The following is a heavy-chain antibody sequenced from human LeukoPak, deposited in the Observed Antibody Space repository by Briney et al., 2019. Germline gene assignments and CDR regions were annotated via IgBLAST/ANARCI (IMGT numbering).Heavy chain of an antibody. Sequence: PSETLSLTCTVSGGSISSYYWSWIRQPPGKGLEWIGEINHSGSTNYNPSLKSRVTISVDTSKNQFSLRLSSVTAADTAVYYCARIPSGSWYFAIPMDVWGKGTTVTVSS. CDR3: ARIPSGSWYFAIPMDV. V-gene: IGHV4-34*01. D-gene: IGHD6-13*01. CDR1: GGSISSYY. CDR2: INHSGST. J-gene: IGHJ6*03.